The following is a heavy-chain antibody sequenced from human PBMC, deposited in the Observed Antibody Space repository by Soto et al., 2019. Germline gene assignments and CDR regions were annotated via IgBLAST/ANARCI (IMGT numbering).Heavy chain of an antibody. CDR1: GGSISSSSYY. Sequence: SETLSLTCTVSGGSISSSSYYWGWIRQPPGKGLEWIGSIYYSGSTYYNPSLKSRVTISVDTSKNQFSLKLSSVTAADTAVYYCARLSKHTSSSSQSFYYYYYYMDVWGKGTTVTVSS. V-gene: IGHV4-39*01. D-gene: IGHD6-6*01. CDR2: IYYSGST. CDR3: ARLSKHTSSSSQSFYYYYYYMDV. J-gene: IGHJ6*03.